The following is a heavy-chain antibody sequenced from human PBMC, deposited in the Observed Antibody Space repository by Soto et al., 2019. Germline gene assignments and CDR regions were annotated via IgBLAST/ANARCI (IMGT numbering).Heavy chain of an antibody. CDR3: ARGGSSDWQVAFDF. CDR1: CGSFSGYF. V-gene: IGHV4-34*01. CDR2: VNHNGRN. J-gene: IGHJ3*01. D-gene: IGHD6-19*01. Sequence: TSETLSLTCDVYCGSFSGYFWNWIRQSPGKGLEWIGEVNHNGRNNYNPSLKSRVTISLDMSKKQISLKLTSVTAADTAVYYCARGGSSDWQVAFDFWGQGTMVTVSS.